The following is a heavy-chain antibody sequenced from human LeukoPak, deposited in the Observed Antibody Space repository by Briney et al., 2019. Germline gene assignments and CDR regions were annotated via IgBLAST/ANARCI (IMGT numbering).Heavy chain of an antibody. J-gene: IGHJ4*02. CDR2: ISYDGSNK. V-gene: IGHV3-30*18. D-gene: IGHD5-18*01. Sequence: GGSLRLSCAASGFTFGGYGMHWVRQAPGKGLEWVAVISYDGSNKYYADSVKGRFTISRDNSKNTLYLRMNSLRAEDTAVYYCAKDARVDTDMVGLFPLDYWGQGTLVTVSS. CDR3: AKDARVDTDMVGLFPLDY. CDR1: GFTFGGYG.